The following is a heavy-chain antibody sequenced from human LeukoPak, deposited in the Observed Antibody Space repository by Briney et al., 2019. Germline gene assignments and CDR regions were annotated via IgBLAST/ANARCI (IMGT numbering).Heavy chain of an antibody. Sequence: GGSLRLSCAASGFTFSSYGMHWVRQAPGKGLEWVAVISYDGNNKYYADSVKGRFTISRDNSKNTLYLQMNSLRAEDTAVYYCAKEYSSGSPRGFDYWGQGTLVTVSS. CDR2: ISYDGNNK. D-gene: IGHD3-22*01. CDR3: AKEYSSGSPRGFDY. J-gene: IGHJ4*02. V-gene: IGHV3-30*18. CDR1: GFTFSSYG.